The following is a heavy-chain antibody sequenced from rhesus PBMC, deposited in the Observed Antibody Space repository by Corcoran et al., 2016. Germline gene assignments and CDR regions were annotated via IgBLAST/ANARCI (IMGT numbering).Heavy chain of an antibody. Sequence: QVQLQESGPGLVKPSETLSLTCAVSGGSISSRNWWSWIRQPPGKGLEWIGYSRGSSGNNYNNPPLKSRVTISKDTSKNQFSLKLSSVTAADTAVYYCAREEGTSTTCYTTYNSLDVWGRGVLVTVSS. V-gene: IGHV4S19*01. CDR2: SRGSSGNN. D-gene: IGHD2-2*01. CDR3: AREEGTSTTCYTTYNSLDV. J-gene: IGHJ5-2*02. CDR1: GGSISSRNW.